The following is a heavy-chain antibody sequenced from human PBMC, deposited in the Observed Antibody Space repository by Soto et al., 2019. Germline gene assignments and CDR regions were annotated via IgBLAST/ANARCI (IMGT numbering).Heavy chain of an antibody. CDR1: GGSISSSSYY. Sequence: SETLSLTCTVSGGSISSSSYYWGWIRQPPGKGLEWIGYMYNTGSTVYNPSFKSRVTISVDTSKDQFSLKLNSVTAADTAVYYCARDLWGYCGTDCYPLDVWGQGTTVTVSS. V-gene: IGHV4-61*01. D-gene: IGHD2-21*02. CDR3: ARDLWGYCGTDCYPLDV. J-gene: IGHJ6*02. CDR2: MYNTGST.